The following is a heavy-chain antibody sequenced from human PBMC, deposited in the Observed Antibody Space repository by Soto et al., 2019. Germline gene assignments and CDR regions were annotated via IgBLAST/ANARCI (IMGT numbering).Heavy chain of an antibody. CDR2: IIPILGIA. CDR3: AGEGRTAAHPFDY. Sequence: QVQLVQSGAEVKKPGSSVKVSCKASGGTFSSYTISWVRQAPGQGLEWMGRIIPILGIANYAQKFQGRVTITADKSTSTAYMELGSLGSEGKGVYYCAGEGRTAAHPFDYWGQGTLVPGSS. D-gene: IGHD6-13*01. J-gene: IGHJ4*02. CDR1: GGTFSSYT. V-gene: IGHV1-69*08.